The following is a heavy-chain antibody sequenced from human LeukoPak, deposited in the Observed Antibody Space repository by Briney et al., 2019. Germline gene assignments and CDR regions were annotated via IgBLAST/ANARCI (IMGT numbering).Heavy chain of an antibody. J-gene: IGHJ4*02. D-gene: IGHD3-22*01. CDR2: IYHSGST. Sequence: PSETLSLTCTVSGYSISSGYYWGWIRQPPGKGLEWIGSIYHSGSTYYNPSLKSRVTISVDTSKNQFSLKLSSVTAADTAVYYCARWSDYYDSSGYYDYWGQGTLVTVSS. CDR1: GYSISSGYY. V-gene: IGHV4-38-2*02. CDR3: ARWSDYYDSSGYYDY.